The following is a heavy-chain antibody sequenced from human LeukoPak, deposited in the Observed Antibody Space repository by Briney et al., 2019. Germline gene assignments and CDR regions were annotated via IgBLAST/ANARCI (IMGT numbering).Heavy chain of an antibody. CDR1: GFTFSRYS. V-gene: IGHV3-48*02. J-gene: IGHJ4*02. CDR2: ISRCSTSI. CDR3: ARAAYNSSPDY. D-gene: IGHD6-13*01. Sequence: PGGSLRLSCAASGFTFSRYSMNWVRQARGKGVEWILYISRCSTSIHYADSVKGRFTISGDNAKNSLYLQMNRLRDEDTAVYYCARAAYNSSPDYWGQGTLVTVSS.